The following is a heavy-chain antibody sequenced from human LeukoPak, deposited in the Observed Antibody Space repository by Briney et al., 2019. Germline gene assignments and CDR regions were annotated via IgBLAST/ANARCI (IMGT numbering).Heavy chain of an antibody. D-gene: IGHD6-6*01. V-gene: IGHV3-53*01. J-gene: IGHJ4*02. CDR3: ARSSSSSWFYYFDH. Sequence: GGSLRLSXAASGFTVSSNFMSWVRQAPGKGLEWVSIIYSGGSTYHADSVKGRFTISRDNSKNTLYLQMNSLRAEDTAVYYCARSSSSSWFYYFDHWGQGNLVTVPS. CDR2: IYSGGST. CDR1: GFTVSSNF.